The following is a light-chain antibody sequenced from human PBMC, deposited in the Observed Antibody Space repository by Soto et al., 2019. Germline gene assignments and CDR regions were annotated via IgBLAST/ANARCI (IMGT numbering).Light chain of an antibody. CDR1: QTVGSTY. Sequence: EIVSTQSPGTLALSPGERASLSCGASQTVGSTYVAWYQQKPGLAPRLPIYDACSRATAIPDRFSGSGSGTDFTLTISRLEPEDFAVYYCQHYGSSPWTVGQGTKVEL. V-gene: IGKV3D-20*01. CDR2: DAC. J-gene: IGKJ1*01. CDR3: QHYGSSPWT.